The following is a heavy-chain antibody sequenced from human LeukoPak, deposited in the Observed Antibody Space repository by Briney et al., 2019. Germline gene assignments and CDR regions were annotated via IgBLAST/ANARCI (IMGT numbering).Heavy chain of an antibody. Sequence: PSETLSLTCTVSGYSISSSSYYWGWIRQPPGKGLEWIGSIYYSGSTYYNPSLKSRVTISVDTSKNQFSLKLSSVTAADTAVYYCARAYYYDSSGYYYDYWGQGTLVTVSS. CDR3: ARAYYYDSSGYYYDY. D-gene: IGHD3-22*01. V-gene: IGHV4-39*01. CDR1: GYSISSSSYY. CDR2: IYYSGST. J-gene: IGHJ4*02.